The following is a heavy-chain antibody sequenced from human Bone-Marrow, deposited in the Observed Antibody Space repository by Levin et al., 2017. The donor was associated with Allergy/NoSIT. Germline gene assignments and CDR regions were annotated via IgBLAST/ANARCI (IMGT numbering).Heavy chain of an antibody. Sequence: GESLKISCVASGFTFSHYAMHWVRQAPGKGLEWVAVIWYDESNKYYEDSVRGRFTISRDNSQNTLYLQMHSLRAEDTSVYFCARGNLYSDFLYYFDYWGQGTLVTVSS. V-gene: IGHV3-33*01. D-gene: IGHD4-11*01. CDR1: GFTFSHYA. CDR3: ARGNLYSDFLYYFDY. J-gene: IGHJ4*02. CDR2: IWYDESNK.